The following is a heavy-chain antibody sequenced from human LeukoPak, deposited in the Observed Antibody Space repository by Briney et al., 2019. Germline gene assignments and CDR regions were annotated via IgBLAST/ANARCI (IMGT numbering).Heavy chain of an antibody. CDR3: AREYSTSSEGDYFDY. D-gene: IGHD6-6*01. CDR2: IYHSGST. CDR1: GASITTYY. J-gene: IGHJ4*02. V-gene: IGHV4-59*01. Sequence: SETLSLTCTVPGASITTYYWTWIRQPPAKGLEWIGYIYHSGSTNYNPSLKSRVTISLDTSRNQFSLRLSSVTAADTAVYFCAREYSTSSEGDYFDYWGQGSLVTVSS.